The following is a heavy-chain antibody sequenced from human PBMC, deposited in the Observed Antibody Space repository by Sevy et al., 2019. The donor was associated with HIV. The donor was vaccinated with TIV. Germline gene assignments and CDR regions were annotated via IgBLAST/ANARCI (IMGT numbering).Heavy chain of an antibody. D-gene: IGHD3-22*01. Sequence: SETLSLTCAVSGYSISSGYYWGWIRQPPGKGLEWIGSICHSGSTYYNPSLKSRVTISVDTSKNQFSLKLSSVTAADTAMYYCARQNPSDYYDSSGPSDPDYWGQGTLVTVSS. V-gene: IGHV4-38-2*01. CDR2: ICHSGST. J-gene: IGHJ4*02. CDR3: ARQNPSDYYDSSGPSDPDY. CDR1: GYSISSGYY.